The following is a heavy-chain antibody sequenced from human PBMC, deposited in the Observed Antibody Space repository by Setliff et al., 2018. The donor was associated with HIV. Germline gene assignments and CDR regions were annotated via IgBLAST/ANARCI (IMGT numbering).Heavy chain of an antibody. J-gene: IGHJ4*02. CDR3: AKVKVPTTDLYFLDY. Sequence: GASVKVSCKASGGTFSSYAISWVRQAPGQGLEWMGGIIPIFGTANYAQKFQGRVTITADESKNTLYLQMNSLRAEDTALYYCAKVKVPTTDLYFLDYWGQGTPVTVSS. CDR1: GGTFSSYA. CDR2: IIPIFGTA. V-gene: IGHV1-69*13. D-gene: IGHD1-1*01.